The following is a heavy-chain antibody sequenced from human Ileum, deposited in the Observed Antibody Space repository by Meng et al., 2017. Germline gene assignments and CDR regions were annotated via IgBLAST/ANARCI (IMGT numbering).Heavy chain of an antibody. CDR3: ARDVVPTVTYYYNWFDP. J-gene: IGHJ5*02. V-gene: IGHV4-4*07. Sequence: VLLTRFARGLVKPSAPLFLPCPVSGGSISSYYWSWIRQPAGKGLEWIGRIYTSGSTNYNPSLKSRVTMSVDTSKNQFSLKLSSVTAADTAVYYCARDVVPTVTYYYNWFDPWGQGTLVTVSS. CDR1: GGSISSYY. D-gene: IGHD4-17*01. CDR2: IYTSGST.